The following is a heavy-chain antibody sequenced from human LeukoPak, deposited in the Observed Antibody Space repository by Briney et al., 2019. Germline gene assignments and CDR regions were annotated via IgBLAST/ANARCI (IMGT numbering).Heavy chain of an antibody. Sequence: KTGGSLRLSCAASGFTFSSYSMNWVRQAPGKGLEWVSSISSSSSYIYYADSVKGRFTISRDNSKNTLYLQMNSLRAEDTAVYYCANQYSSSLYYFDYWGQGTLVTVSS. J-gene: IGHJ4*02. CDR2: ISSSSSYI. CDR1: GFTFSSYS. D-gene: IGHD6-13*01. V-gene: IGHV3-21*04. CDR3: ANQYSSSLYYFDY.